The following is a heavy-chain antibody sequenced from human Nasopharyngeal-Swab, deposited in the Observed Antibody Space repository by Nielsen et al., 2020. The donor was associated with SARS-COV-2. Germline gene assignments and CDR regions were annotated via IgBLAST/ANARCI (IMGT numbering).Heavy chain of an antibody. Sequence: RRQSPGQGLEWVSYISSSGSTIYYADSVKGRFTISRDNAKNSLYLQMNSLRAEDTAVYYCARDQDVVVPAAIDYYYYGMDVWGQGTTVTVSS. J-gene: IGHJ6*02. CDR3: ARDQDVVVPAAIDYYYYGMDV. V-gene: IGHV3-11*04. CDR2: ISSSGSTI. D-gene: IGHD2-2*01.